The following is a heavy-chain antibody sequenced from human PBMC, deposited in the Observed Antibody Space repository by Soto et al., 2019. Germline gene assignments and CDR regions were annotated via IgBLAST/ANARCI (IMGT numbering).Heavy chain of an antibody. V-gene: IGHV3-48*01. CDR3: ARELFTENSGFQH. Sequence: GGSLRHSCAASGFTCSSYSMNWVRQATGKGLEWVSYISSSSSTIYYADSVKGRFTISRDNAKNSLYLQMNSLRAEDTAVYYCARELFTENSGFQHWGQGTLVTVSS. J-gene: IGHJ1*01. CDR2: ISSSSSTI. CDR1: GFTCSSYS. D-gene: IGHD2-21*01.